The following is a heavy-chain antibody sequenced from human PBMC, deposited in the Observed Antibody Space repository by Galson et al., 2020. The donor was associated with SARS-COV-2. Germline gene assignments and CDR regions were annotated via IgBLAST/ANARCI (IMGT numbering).Heavy chain of an antibody. D-gene: IGHD3-9*01. J-gene: IGHJ5*02. CDR2: IYPGDSDT. CDR1: GYSFTSYW. Sequence: GESLKISCKGSGYSFTSYWIGWVRQMPGKGLEWMGIIYPGDSDTRYSPSFQGQVTISADKSISTAYLQWSSLKASDTAMYYCARRRFLTYDILTGDWFDPWGQGTLVTVSS. CDR3: ARRRFLTYDILTGDWFDP. V-gene: IGHV5-51*01.